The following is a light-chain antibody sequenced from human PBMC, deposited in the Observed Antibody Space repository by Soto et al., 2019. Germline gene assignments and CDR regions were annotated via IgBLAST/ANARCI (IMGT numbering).Light chain of an antibody. CDR3: QQYNGYSRT. J-gene: IGKJ1*01. Sequence: DIQMTQSPSTLSSSVGDRVTITCRASQSVSSWLAWYKQKPGRAPKLVIYNVSTLESGVPSRVRGTGSGTEFTLTISSLQPDDFATYYCQQYNGYSRTFGQGTKVDIK. CDR1: QSVSSW. V-gene: IGKV1-5*01. CDR2: NVS.